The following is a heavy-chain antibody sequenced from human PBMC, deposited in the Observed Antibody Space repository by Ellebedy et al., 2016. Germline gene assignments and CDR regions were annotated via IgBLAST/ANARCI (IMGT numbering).Heavy chain of an antibody. CDR1: GGSISSSSYY. Sequence: SETLSLXXTVSGGSISSSSYYWGWIRQPPGKGLEWIATIDYSGSTYYNPSLKSRVTISADTSKNQFSLKLTSVTAGDTAVYYCAKVPTVTTPKFEYWGQGTLVTVSS. CDR2: IDYSGST. D-gene: IGHD4-17*01. V-gene: IGHV4-39*07. J-gene: IGHJ4*02. CDR3: AKVPTVTTPKFEY.